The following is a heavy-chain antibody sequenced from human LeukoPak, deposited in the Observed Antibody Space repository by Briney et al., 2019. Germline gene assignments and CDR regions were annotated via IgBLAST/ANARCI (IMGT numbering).Heavy chain of an antibody. CDR3: AKGPYSSRWYHFDY. J-gene: IGHJ4*02. CDR2: ISGSADST. D-gene: IGHD6-13*01. CDR1: GLTFSSHA. Sequence: GGSLRLSCAASGLTFSSHAMSWVRQAPGKGLEWVSTISGSADSTNYADSVKGRFTISRDNSKNTLYLQTNSLRAEDTAVYYCAKGPYSSRWYHFDYWGQGTLVTVSS. V-gene: IGHV3-23*01.